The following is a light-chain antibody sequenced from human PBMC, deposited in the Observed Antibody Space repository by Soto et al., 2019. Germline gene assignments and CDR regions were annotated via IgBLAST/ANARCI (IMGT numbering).Light chain of an antibody. Sequence: EIVLTQSPGTLSLSPGERATLSCRASQSVSSSYLAWYQQKPGQAPRLLIYGASSRATGIPDRFSGSGSGTDFTLAFSRLEPEDVAVYYCQQYGSSPWTFGQGTKVEIK. J-gene: IGKJ1*01. CDR3: QQYGSSPWT. CDR1: QSVSSSY. V-gene: IGKV3-20*01. CDR2: GAS.